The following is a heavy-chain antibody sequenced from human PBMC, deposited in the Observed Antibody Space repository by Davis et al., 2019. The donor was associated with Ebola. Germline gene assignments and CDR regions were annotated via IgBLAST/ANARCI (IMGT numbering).Heavy chain of an antibody. J-gene: IGHJ6*02. CDR3: ATVGLELREYYYYGMDV. CDR1: GYTFTGYY. CDR2: INPNSGGT. D-gene: IGHD1-7*01. V-gene: IGHV1-2*02. Sequence: ASVKVSCKASGYTFTGYYMHWVRQAPGQGLEWMGWINPNSGGTNYAQKFQGRVTMTRDTSISTAYMELSSLRSEDTAVYYCATVGLELREYYYYGMDVWGQGTTVTVSS.